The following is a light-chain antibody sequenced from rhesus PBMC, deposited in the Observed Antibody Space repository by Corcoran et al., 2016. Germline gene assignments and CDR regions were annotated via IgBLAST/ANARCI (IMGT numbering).Light chain of an antibody. J-gene: IGKJ1*01. CDR3: QQRNSFPRT. CDR2: DVS. Sequence: DIQLTQSPSSLSASVGDRVTITCRASQGISTYLAWYQQKSEKAPKLLISDVSNLEKGVPSRFSGSGAGTDCTLTINSLQPEDFATYYCQQRNSFPRTFGQGTKVEIK. V-gene: IGKV1-38*01. CDR1: QGISTY.